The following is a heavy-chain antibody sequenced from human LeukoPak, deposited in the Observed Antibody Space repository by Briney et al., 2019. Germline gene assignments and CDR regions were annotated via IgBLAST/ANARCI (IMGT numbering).Heavy chain of an antibody. D-gene: IGHD3-10*01. CDR3: TTGYGSGNACDY. J-gene: IGHJ4*02. V-gene: IGHV3-15*01. CDR1: GFTFSTYW. Sequence: GGSLRLSCAASGFTFSTYWMSWVRQAPGRGLEWVGLVKSKTDGRTTGYAAPVKGRFTISRDDSKNTLYMQMHSLKAEDTAVYYCTTGYGSGNACDYWGQGTLVTVSS. CDR2: VKSKTDGRTT.